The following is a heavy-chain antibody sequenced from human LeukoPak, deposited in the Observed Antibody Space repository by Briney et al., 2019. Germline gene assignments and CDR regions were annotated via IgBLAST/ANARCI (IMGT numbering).Heavy chain of an antibody. D-gene: IGHD6-19*01. CDR3: AKCYSSGLVHY. Sequence: GGSLRLSCAASGFTFSNFWMSWVRQAPGKGLEWVANIKQDGGEKYYVDSVRGRFTISRDNAKNSLYLQMNSLRAEDTAVYYCAKCYSSGLVHYWGQGTLVTVSS. J-gene: IGHJ4*02. CDR2: IKQDGGEK. CDR1: GFTFSNFW. V-gene: IGHV3-7*01.